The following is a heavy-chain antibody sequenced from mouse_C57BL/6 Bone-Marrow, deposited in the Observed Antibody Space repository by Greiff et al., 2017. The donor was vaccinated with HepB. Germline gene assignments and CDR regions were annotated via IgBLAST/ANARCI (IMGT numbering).Heavy chain of an antibody. D-gene: IGHD4-1*01. J-gene: IGHJ2*01. CDR2: ISSGSSTI. CDR3: ARHWNYFDY. Sequence: LVESGGGLVKPGGSLKLSCAASGFTFSDYGMHWVRQAPEKGLEWVAYISSGSSTIYYADTVKGRFTISRDNAKNTLFLQMTSLRSEDTAMYYCARHWNYFDYWGQGTTLTVSS. V-gene: IGHV5-17*01. CDR1: GFTFSDYG.